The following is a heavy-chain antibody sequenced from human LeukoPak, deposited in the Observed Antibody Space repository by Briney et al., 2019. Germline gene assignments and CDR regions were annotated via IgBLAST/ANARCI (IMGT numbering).Heavy chain of an antibody. V-gene: IGHV3-64*01. CDR3: ARDLKDIVVVVAATPSMDY. J-gene: IGHJ4*02. CDR2: ISSNGGST. Sequence: GGSLRLSCAASGFTFSSYAMHWVRQAPGKGLEYVSAISSNGGSTYYANSVKGRFTISRDNSKNTLYLQMGSLRAEDTAVYYCARDLKDIVVVVAATPSMDYWGQGTLVTVSS. CDR1: GFTFSSYA. D-gene: IGHD2-15*01.